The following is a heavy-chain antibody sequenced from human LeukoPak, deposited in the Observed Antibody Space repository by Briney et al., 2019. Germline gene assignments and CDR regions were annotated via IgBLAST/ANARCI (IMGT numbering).Heavy chain of an antibody. CDR2: IKQDGSEK. CDR3: ARWGDSSGYYFAFDI. V-gene: IGHV3-7*01. D-gene: IGHD3-22*01. J-gene: IGHJ3*02. Sequence: GGSLRLSCAASGFTFSSYWMSWVRQAPGKGLEWVANIKQDGSEKYYVDSVKGRFTISRDNAKNSLYLQMNSLRAEDTAVYYCARWGDSSGYYFAFDIWGQGTMVTVSS. CDR1: GFTFSSYW.